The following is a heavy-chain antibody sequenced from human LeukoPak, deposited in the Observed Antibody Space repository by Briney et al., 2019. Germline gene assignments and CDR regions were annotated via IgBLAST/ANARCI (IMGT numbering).Heavy chain of an antibody. CDR1: GGSISSYY. V-gene: IGHV4-59*12. D-gene: IGHD6-6*01. CDR3: ARSGYSSSAYDY. CDR2: IYYSGST. J-gene: IGHJ4*02. Sequence: SETLSLTCTVSGGSISSYYWSWIRQPPGKGLEWIGYIYYSGSTNYNPSLKSRVTISVDRSKNQFSLKLSSVTAADTAVYYCARSGYSSSAYDYWGQGTLVTVSS.